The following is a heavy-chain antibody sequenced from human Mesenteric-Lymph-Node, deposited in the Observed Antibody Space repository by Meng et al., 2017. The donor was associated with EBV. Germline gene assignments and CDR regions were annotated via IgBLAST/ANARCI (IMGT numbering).Heavy chain of an antibody. CDR1: GGSTSSYY. D-gene: IGHD4-17*01. Sequence: QVQRGRSGPGLEKPSGSLSRSCTVSGGSTSSYYWSWIRPPPEKGLEWIGYINYSGSTNYNPSLESRVTISVDTSKNQISLKLRSVTAADTAVYYCASLTVTNGFDVDYWGQGTLVTVSS. J-gene: IGHJ4*02. CDR2: INYSGST. CDR3: ASLTVTNGFDVDY. V-gene: IGHV4-59*01.